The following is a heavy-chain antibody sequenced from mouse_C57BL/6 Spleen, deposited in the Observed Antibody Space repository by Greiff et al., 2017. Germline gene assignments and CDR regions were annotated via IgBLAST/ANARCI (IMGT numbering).Heavy chain of an antibody. J-gene: IGHJ4*01. V-gene: IGHV5-4*03. Sequence: EVNVVESGGGLVKPGGSLKLSCAASGFTFSSYAMSWVRQTPEKRLEWVATISDGGSYTYYPDNVKGRFTISRDNAKNNLYLQMSHLKSEDTAMYYCARERGTVVAFHYYAMDYWGQGTSVTVSS. CDR1: GFTFSSYA. D-gene: IGHD1-1*01. CDR3: ARERGTVVAFHYYAMDY. CDR2: ISDGGSYT.